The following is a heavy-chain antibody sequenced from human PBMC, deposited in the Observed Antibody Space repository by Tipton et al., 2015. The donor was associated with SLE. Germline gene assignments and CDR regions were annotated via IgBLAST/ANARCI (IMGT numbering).Heavy chain of an antibody. CDR2: IYYSGST. Sequence: LRLSCTVSGGSISSYYWSWIRQPPGKGLEWIGYIYYSGSTNYNPSLKSRVTISVDTSKNQFSLKLSSVTAADTAVYYCARGSSGYYSYYYYYMDVWGKGTTVTVSS. D-gene: IGHD3-3*01. CDR3: ARGSSGYYSYYYYYMDV. CDR1: GGSISSYY. J-gene: IGHJ6*03. V-gene: IGHV4-59*01.